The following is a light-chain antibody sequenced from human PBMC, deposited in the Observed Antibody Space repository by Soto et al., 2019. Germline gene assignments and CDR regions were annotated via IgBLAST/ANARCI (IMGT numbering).Light chain of an antibody. CDR2: WAS. Sequence: DIVMTQSPDSLAVSLGERATINCKSSQSVLSSSNNKNYLAWYQQKPGQPPRLLIYWASTRESGVPDRFSGSGSGTDFTLTISSLQAEDVAVYYCQQYYSSITFGQGTRLE. CDR3: QQYYSSIT. V-gene: IGKV4-1*01. CDR1: QSVLSSSNNKNY. J-gene: IGKJ5*01.